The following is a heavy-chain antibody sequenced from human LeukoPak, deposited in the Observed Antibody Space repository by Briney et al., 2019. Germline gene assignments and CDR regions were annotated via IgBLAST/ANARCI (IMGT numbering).Heavy chain of an antibody. CDR3: ASGYCSSTSCLFDP. CDR2: IYYSGST. J-gene: IGHJ5*02. CDR1: GGSISSGSYY. Sequence: SSETLSLTCTVSGGSISSGSYYWSWIRQPAGKGLEWIGYIYYSGSTNYNPSLKSRVTISVDTSKNQFSLKLSSVTAADTAVYYCASGYCSSTSCLFDPWGQGTLVTVSS. V-gene: IGHV4-61*10. D-gene: IGHD2-2*03.